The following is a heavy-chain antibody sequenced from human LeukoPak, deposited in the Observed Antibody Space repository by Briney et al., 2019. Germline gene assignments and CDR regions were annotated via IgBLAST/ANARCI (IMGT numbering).Heavy chain of an antibody. J-gene: IGHJ4*02. CDR3: AREASNYVWGSYLLY. V-gene: IGHV4-61*02. CDR2: IYTSGST. Sequence: PSETLSLTCTVSGGSISSGSYYWSWIRQPAGKGLEWIGRIYTSGSTNYNPSLKSRITISVDTSKDQFSLKLSSVTAADTAVYYCAREASNYVWGSYLLYWGQGTLVTVSS. D-gene: IGHD3-16*02. CDR1: GGSISSGSYY.